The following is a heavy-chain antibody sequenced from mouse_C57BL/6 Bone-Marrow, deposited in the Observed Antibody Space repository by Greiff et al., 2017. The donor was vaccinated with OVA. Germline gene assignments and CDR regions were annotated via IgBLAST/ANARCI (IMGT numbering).Heavy chain of an antibody. V-gene: IGHV5-4*01. J-gene: IGHJ3*01. CDR1: GFTFSSYA. CDR2: ISDGGSYT. CDR3: ASPPSAWFAY. Sequence: EVQLQESGGGLVKPGGSLKLSCAASGFTFSSYAMSWVRQTPEKRLEWVATISDGGSYTYYPDNVKGRFTISRDNAKNNLYLQMSHLKSEDTAMYYCASPPSAWFAYWGQGTLVTVSA. D-gene: IGHD3-1*01.